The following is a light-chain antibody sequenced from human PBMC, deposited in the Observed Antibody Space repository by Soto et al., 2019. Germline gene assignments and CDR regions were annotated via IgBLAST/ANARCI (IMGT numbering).Light chain of an antibody. CDR1: SSDVGSYNL. J-gene: IGLJ2*01. CDR3: CSYAGSSTYVV. V-gene: IGLV2-23*01. Sequence: QSALTQPASVSGSPGQSITISCTGTSSDVGSYNLVSWYQQHPGKSPKLMIYEGSKRPSGVSNRFSGSNSGNTASLTISGLQAEDEADYSCCSYAGSSTYVVFGGVTKLTVL. CDR2: EGS.